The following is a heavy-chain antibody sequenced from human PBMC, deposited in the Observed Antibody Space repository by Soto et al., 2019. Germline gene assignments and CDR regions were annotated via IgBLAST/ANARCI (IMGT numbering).Heavy chain of an antibody. CDR1: GFTFSSYG. J-gene: IGHJ4*02. CDR3: AKDLARGSSWYYFGY. CDR2: ISYDGSNK. Sequence: GGSLRLSCAASGFTFSSYGMHWVRQAPGKGLEWVAVISYDGSNKYYADSVKGRFTISRDNSKNTLYLQMNSLRAEDTAVYYCAKDLARGSSWYYFGYWGQGTLVTVSS. V-gene: IGHV3-30*18. D-gene: IGHD6-13*01.